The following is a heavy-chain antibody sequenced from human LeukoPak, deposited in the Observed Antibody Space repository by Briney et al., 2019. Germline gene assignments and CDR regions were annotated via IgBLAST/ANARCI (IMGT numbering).Heavy chain of an antibody. Sequence: PGGSLRLSCAASGFTFSGYAMSWVRQAPGKGLEWVSTFSGSDGGTYYADSVKGRFTISRGNSKNTVYLQMNSLRAEDTAVYYCARYYSHTSDWSEGGLDQWGQGTLVTVSS. CDR2: FSGSDGGT. J-gene: IGHJ4*02. CDR3: ARYYSHTSDWSEGGLDQ. V-gene: IGHV3-23*01. D-gene: IGHD6-19*01. CDR1: GFTFSGYA.